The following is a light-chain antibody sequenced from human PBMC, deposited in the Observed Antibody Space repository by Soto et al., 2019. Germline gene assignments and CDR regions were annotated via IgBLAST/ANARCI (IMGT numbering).Light chain of an antibody. J-gene: IGKJ2*01. CDR2: GAS. V-gene: IGKV3-20*01. Sequence: EIVLTQSPGTLSSSPGERATISCRASQSVSSSYVDWYQQKPGQAPRLLIYGASCRATGIPDRFSGSGSGTDFTLTISRLEPEGFAVYYCHQYDNSLYTFGRGTKLVIK. CDR1: QSVSSSY. CDR3: HQYDNSLYT.